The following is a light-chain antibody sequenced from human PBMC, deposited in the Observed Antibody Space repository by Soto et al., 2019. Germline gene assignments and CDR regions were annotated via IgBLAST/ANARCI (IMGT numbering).Light chain of an antibody. CDR2: DAS. J-gene: IGKJ2*01. CDR1: QSVSSS. CDR3: QQRSNWPPYT. Sequence: EIVLTQSPATLSLSPGERATLSCRASQSVSSSLAWYQHKSGQAPRLLIYDASNRATDIPARFSGSGSGTDFILTISSLESEDFAVYYCQQRSNWPPYTFGQGTKLEIK. V-gene: IGKV3-11*01.